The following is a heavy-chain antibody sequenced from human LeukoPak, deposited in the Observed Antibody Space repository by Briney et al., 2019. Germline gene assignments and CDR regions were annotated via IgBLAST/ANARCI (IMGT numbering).Heavy chain of an antibody. CDR3: ARDYSSGYYYYYGMDV. D-gene: IGHD6-19*01. CDR2: INPNGGGT. J-gene: IGHJ6*02. V-gene: IGHV1-2*02. CDR1: GYTFTGYY. Sequence: ASVKVSCKASGYTFTGYYMHWVRQAPGQGLEWMGWINPNGGGTNYAQKFQGRVTMTRDTSISTAYMELSRLRSDDTAVYYCARDYSSGYYYYYGMDVWGQGTTVTVSS.